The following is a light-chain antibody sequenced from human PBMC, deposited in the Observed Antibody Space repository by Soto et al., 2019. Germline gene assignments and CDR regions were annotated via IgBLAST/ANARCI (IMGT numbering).Light chain of an antibody. CDR1: QGVTTN. J-gene: IGKJ5*01. V-gene: IGKV3-15*01. CDR3: QQYNNSPYS. CDR2: DVS. Sequence: EIVMTQSPDTLSVSPGERSTLSCRAGQGVTTNFAWYQQKSGQSPRLLIYDVSIRATGVPARFSGTGSETDFTLTISGLQSEDSAVYFCQQYNNSPYSFGQGTRLEIK.